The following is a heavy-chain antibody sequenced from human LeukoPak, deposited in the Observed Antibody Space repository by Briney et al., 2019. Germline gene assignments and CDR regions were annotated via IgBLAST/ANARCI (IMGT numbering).Heavy chain of an antibody. D-gene: IGHD2-8*01. CDR3: AREVGTDGDY. Sequence: PSETLSLTCTVSGASISAYHWSWIRQPPGKGLEWMGYIYYSGTANYNPSLESRVTISIDTSKNQFSLKLSSVTAADTAVYYCAREVGTDGDYWGQGTLVTVSS. CDR1: GASISAYH. J-gene: IGHJ4*02. CDR2: IYYSGTA. V-gene: IGHV4-59*12.